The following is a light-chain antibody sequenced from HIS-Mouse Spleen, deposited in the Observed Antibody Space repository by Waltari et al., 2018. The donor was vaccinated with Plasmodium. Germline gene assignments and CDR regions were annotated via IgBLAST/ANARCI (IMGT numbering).Light chain of an antibody. CDR3: QQYYSYPLT. Sequence: AIRMTQSPSSFSASTGDRVTITCRASQGISSYLAWYQQKPWKAPKLLIYAGSNLQSGVPSRCSGSGSGTDFTLTISCLQSEDFATYYCQQYYSYPLTFGGGTKVEIK. CDR2: AGS. V-gene: IGKV1-8*01. CDR1: QGISSY. J-gene: IGKJ4*01.